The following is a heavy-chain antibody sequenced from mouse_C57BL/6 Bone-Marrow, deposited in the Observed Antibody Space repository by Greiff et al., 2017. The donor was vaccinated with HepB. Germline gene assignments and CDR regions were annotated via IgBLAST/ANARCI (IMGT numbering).Heavy chain of an antibody. J-gene: IGHJ3*01. CDR1: GYTFTSYG. D-gene: IGHD3-3*01. CDR2: IYPRSGNT. CDR3: ARGGLFAY. V-gene: IGHV1-81*01. Sequence: LVESGAELARPGASVKLSCKASGYTFTSYGISWVKQRPGQGLEWIGEIYPRSGNTYYNEKFKGKATLTADKSSSTAYMELRSLTSEDSAVYFCARGGLFAYWGQGTLVTVSA.